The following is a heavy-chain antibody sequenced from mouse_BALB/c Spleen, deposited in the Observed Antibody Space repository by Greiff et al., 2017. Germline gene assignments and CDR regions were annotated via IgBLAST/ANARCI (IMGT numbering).Heavy chain of an antibody. Sequence: EVHLVESGGGLVKPGGSLKLSCAASGFTFSDYYMYWVRQTPEKRLEWVATISDGGSYTYYPDSVKGRFTISRDNAKNNLYLQMSSLKSEDTAMHYCARNGGSSYEFAYWGQGTLVTVSA. J-gene: IGHJ3*01. D-gene: IGHD1-1*01. CDR3: ARNGGSSYEFAY. CDR1: GFTFSDYY. CDR2: ISDGGSYT. V-gene: IGHV5-4*02.